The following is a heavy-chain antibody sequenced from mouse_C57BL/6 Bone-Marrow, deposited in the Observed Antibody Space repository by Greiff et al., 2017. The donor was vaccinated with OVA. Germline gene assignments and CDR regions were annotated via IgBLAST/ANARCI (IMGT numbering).Heavy chain of an antibody. V-gene: IGHV1-72*01. J-gene: IGHJ2*01. CDR2: IDPNSGGT. CDR1: GYTFTSYW. Sequence: QQSCKASGYTFTSYWMHWVKQRPGRGLEWIGRIDPNSGGTKYNEKFKSKATLTVDKPSSTAYMQLSSLTSEDSAVYYCARWRGSGSSLDYWGQGTTLTVSS. CDR3: ARWRGSGSSLDY. D-gene: IGHD1-1*01.